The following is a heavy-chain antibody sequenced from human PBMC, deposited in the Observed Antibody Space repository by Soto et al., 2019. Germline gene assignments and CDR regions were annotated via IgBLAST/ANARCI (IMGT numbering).Heavy chain of an antibody. J-gene: IGHJ4*02. CDR1: GYTFTSYA. V-gene: IGHV1-3*01. Sequence: ASVKVSCKASGYTFTSYAMHWVRQAPGQRLEWMGWINAGNGNTKYSQKFQGRVTITRDTSASTAYMELSSLRSEDTAVYYCARVVTGGFSMVRGVPDYWGQGTLVTVSS. CDR2: INAGNGNT. CDR3: ARVVTGGFSMVRGVPDY. D-gene: IGHD3-10*01.